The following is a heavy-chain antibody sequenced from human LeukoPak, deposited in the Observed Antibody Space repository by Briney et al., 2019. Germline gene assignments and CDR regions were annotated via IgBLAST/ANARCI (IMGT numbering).Heavy chain of an antibody. CDR3: ARDLYRIVVVPHYFDY. D-gene: IGHD3-22*01. Sequence: GGSLRLSCAASGFTFSTFAMIWVRQPPGKGPEWVSSIFPSGGEIHYADSVRGRFTISRDNSKSTLSLQMNSLRAEDTAVYYCARDLYRIVVVPHYFDYWGQGTLVTVSS. CDR1: GFTFSTFA. CDR2: IFPSGGEI. J-gene: IGHJ4*02. V-gene: IGHV3-23*01.